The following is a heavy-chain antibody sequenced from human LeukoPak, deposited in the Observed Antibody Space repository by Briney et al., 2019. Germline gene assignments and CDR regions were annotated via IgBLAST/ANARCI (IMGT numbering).Heavy chain of an antibody. D-gene: IGHD3-22*01. CDR2: ISSSSSYI. J-gene: IGHJ5*02. CDR3: ARGRYYDSSGQRVQQAFDP. CDR1: GFTFSSYE. V-gene: IGHV3-21*01. Sequence: GGSLRLSCAASGFTFSSYEMNWVRQAPGKGLEWVSSISSSSSYIYYADSVKGRFTISRDNAKNSLYLQMNSLRAEDTAVYYCARGRYYDSSGQRVQQAFDPWGQGTLVTVSS.